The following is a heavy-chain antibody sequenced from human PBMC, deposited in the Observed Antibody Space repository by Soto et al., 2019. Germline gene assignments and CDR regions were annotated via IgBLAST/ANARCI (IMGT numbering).Heavy chain of an antibody. J-gene: IGHJ3*02. CDR3: ARLYGLDAFDI. D-gene: IGHD3-16*02. CDR2: IYYSGST. Sequence: QVQLQESGPGLVKPSETLSLTCTVSGGSIRSYYWSWIRQPPGKGLEWIGYIYYSGSTNYNPSLKRRVTIAGDTSKNQFSLKMSSVTAADTAVYYCARLYGLDAFDIWGQGTMVTVSS. V-gene: IGHV4-59*08. CDR1: GGSIRSYY.